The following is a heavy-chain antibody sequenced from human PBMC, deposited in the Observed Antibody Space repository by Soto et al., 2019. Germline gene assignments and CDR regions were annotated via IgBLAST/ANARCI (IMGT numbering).Heavy chain of an antibody. J-gene: IGHJ4*02. V-gene: IGHV3-23*01. CDR3: AKDYLLRYFDWLFQAFDY. D-gene: IGHD3-9*01. CDR1: GFTFSSYA. Sequence: GGSMGLSSAASGFTFSSYATSWVRQAPGKGLEWVSAISGSGGSTYYADSVKGRFTISRDNSKNTLYLQMNSLRAEDTAVYYCAKDYLLRYFDWLFQAFDYWGQGTLVTVSS. CDR2: ISGSGGST.